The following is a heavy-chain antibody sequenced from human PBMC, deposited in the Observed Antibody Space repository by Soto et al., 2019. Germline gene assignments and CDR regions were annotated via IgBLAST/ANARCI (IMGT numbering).Heavy chain of an antibody. Sequence: QVRLQEWGPGLVKPSQTLSLKCSVSGGSITTGGRYWSWIRQLPGKGLEWIGDIYYSGNTYYNASLKRRVTISVESAKNQFALKLSSVTAADTAVYDCAQALVFTGGDGFDIWGQGRLVTVSS. CDR2: IYYSGNT. D-gene: IGHD1-1*01. CDR1: GGSITTGGRY. V-gene: IGHV4-31*02. J-gene: IGHJ3*02. CDR3: AQALVFTGGDGFDI.